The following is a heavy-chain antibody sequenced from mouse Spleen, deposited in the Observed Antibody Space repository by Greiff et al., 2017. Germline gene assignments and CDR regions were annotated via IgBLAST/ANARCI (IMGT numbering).Heavy chain of an antibody. CDR3: ARGELKYGNFWFAY. CDR2: ISYDGSN. Sequence: EVQLQQSGPGLVKPSQSLSLTCSVTGYSITSGYYWKWIRQPAGNKLEWMGYISYDGSNNYNPSLKNRISITRDTSKNQFFLKLNSVTTEDTATYYCARGELKYGNFWFAYWGQGTLVTVSA. CDR1: GYSITSGYY. D-gene: IGHD2-10*02. J-gene: IGHJ3*01. V-gene: IGHV3-6*01.